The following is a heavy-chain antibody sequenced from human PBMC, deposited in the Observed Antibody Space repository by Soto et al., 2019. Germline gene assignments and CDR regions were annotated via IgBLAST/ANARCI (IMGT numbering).Heavy chain of an antibody. CDR3: TTQEGGFKSGPFRDDY. D-gene: IGHD3-16*01. Sequence: EVQLVESGGGLVQPGGSLKLSCAASGFTFSGSAIHWVRQASGKGLEWVGRIRSKANSYAAAYAASVRGRFTISRXDXKXXADLQMNSLRTEDTAVYYCTTQEGGFKSGPFRDDYWGQGTLVTVSS. J-gene: IGHJ4*02. CDR1: GFTFSGSA. V-gene: IGHV3-73*01. CDR2: IRSKANSYAA.